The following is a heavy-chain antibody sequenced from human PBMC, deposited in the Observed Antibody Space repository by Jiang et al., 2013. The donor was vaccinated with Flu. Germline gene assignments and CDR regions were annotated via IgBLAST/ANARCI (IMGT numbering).Heavy chain of an antibody. CDR3: ARRDYYGSSYYYGMDV. V-gene: IGHV5-10-1*01. CDR1: GYSFTSYW. Sequence: KGSGYSFTSYWISWVRQMPGKGLEWMGRIDPSDSYTNYSPSFQGHVTISADKSISTAYLQWSSLKASDTAMYYCARRDYYGSSYYYGMDVWGQGTTVTVSS. CDR2: IDPSDSYT. D-gene: IGHD3-10*01. J-gene: IGHJ6*02.